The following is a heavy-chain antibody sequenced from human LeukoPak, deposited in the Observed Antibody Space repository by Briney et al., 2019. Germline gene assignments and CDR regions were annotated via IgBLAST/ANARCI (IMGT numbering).Heavy chain of an antibody. CDR1: GFTFSSYA. D-gene: IGHD6-19*01. J-gene: IGHJ5*02. Sequence: GGSLRLSCAASGFTFSSYAMSWVRQAPGKGLEWVSTISGSGGNTYYSDSVKGRFTISRDDSKNTLYLRMNSLRAEDTAAYYCAKDFYRSGRYNWFDPWGQGTLVTVSS. CDR3: AKDFYRSGRYNWFDP. CDR2: ISGSGGNT. V-gene: IGHV3-23*01.